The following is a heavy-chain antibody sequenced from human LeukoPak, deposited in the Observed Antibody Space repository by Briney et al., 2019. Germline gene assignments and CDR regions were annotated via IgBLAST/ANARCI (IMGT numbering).Heavy chain of an antibody. Sequence: PSETLSLTCAVYGGSFSGYYWSWIRQPPGKGLEWIGEINHSGSTNYNPSLKSRVTISVDTSKNQFSLKLSSVTAADTAVYYCARGGGHGDYGLLGYWGQGTLVTVSS. CDR3: ARGGGHGDYGLLGY. J-gene: IGHJ4*02. D-gene: IGHD4-17*01. CDR1: GGSFSGYY. V-gene: IGHV4-34*01. CDR2: INHSGST.